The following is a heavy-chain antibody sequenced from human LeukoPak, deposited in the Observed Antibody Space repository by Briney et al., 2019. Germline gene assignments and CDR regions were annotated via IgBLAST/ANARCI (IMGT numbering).Heavy chain of an antibody. J-gene: IGHJ4*02. CDR3: AKDFRIGYSAHFDY. CDR2: IYENGGTT. D-gene: IGHD2-21*01. Sequence: GGSLRLSCVGSGFTFRSHAMSWVRQAPEKGLEFVSGIYENGGTTYYADSVKGRFFISRDNSKNTLYLQMDSLRGEDTAVYYCAKDFRIGYSAHFDYWGQGALVTVSS. V-gene: IGHV3-23*01. CDR1: GFTFRSHA.